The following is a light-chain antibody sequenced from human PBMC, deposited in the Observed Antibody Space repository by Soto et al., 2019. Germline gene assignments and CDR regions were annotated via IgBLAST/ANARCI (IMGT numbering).Light chain of an antibody. CDR1: QSISTY. CDR3: QQSYSTTWT. CDR2: AAS. J-gene: IGKJ1*01. V-gene: IGKV1-39*01. Sequence: DIQMTQSPSSLSASVGDRVTITCRASQSISTYLNWYQQKPGKAPKLLIYAASLLQSGVPSRFSGSVSGTDCTLTISSLKTEDVSTYYCQQSYSTTWTFGQGTKVDIK.